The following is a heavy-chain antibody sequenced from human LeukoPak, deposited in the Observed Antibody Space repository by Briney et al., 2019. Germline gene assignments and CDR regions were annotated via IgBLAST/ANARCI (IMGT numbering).Heavy chain of an antibody. CDR3: ARDVATRIDY. J-gene: IGHJ4*02. V-gene: IGHV1-69*04. Sequence: ASVKVSCKASGGTLSSYAISWVRQAPGKGLEWMGRIIPILGIANYAQKFQGRVTITADKSTSTAYMELSSLRSEDTAVYYCARDVATRIDYWGQGTLVTVSS. CDR1: GGTLSSYA. D-gene: IGHD1-26*01. CDR2: IIPILGIA.